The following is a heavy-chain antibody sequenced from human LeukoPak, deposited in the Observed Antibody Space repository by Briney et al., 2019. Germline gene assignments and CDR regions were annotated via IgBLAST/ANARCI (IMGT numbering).Heavy chain of an antibody. J-gene: IGHJ1*01. CDR3: AKEFAQFSSSWFQH. Sequence: GGSLRLSCAASGFTFSSYGMHWVRQAPGKGLEWVAVISYDGSNKYYADSVKGRFTISRDNSKNTLYLQMNSLRAEDTAVYYCAKEFAQFSSSWFQHWGQGTLVTVSS. CDR1: GFTFSSYG. V-gene: IGHV3-30*18. CDR2: ISYDGSNK. D-gene: IGHD6-13*01.